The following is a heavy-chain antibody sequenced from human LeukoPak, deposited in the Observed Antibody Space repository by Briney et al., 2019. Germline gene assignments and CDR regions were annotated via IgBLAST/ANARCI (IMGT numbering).Heavy chain of an antibody. CDR3: ARLTDYGSGSYSHYYYYMDV. CDR2: INHGGST. V-gene: IGHV4-34*01. Sequence: SETLSLTCAAYGGSFSGYYWSWIRQPPGKGLEWIGEINHGGSTNYNPSLKSRVTISVDMSKNQFSLKLSSVTAADTAVYYCARLTDYGSGSYSHYYYYMDVWGKGTTVTISS. J-gene: IGHJ6*03. CDR1: GGSFSGYY. D-gene: IGHD3-10*01.